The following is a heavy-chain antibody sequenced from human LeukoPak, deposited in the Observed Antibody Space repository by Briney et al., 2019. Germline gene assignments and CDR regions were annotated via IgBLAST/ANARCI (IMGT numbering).Heavy chain of an antibody. CDR3: ATDPYYYGSGSYLESLYYYYYGMDV. CDR2: ISAYNGNT. V-gene: IGHV1-18*01. J-gene: IGHJ6*02. D-gene: IGHD3-10*01. CDR1: GYTFTSFG. Sequence: GTSVKVSCKASGYTFTSFGINWVRQAPGQGLEWMRWISAYNGNTNYAQKLQGRVTMTTDTSTSTAYMELRSLRSDDTAVYCCATDPYYYGSGSYLESLYYYYYGMDVWGQGTTVTVSS.